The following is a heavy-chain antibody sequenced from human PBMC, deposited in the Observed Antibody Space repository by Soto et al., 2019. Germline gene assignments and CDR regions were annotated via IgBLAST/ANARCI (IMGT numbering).Heavy chain of an antibody. V-gene: IGHV3-23*01. CDR3: AKATYYYDSSGYYPFDY. Sequence: LRLSCAASGFTFSSYAMSWVRQAPGKGLEWVSAISGSGGSTYYADSVKGRFTISRDNSKNTLYLQMNSLRAEDTAVYYCAKATYYYDSSGYYPFDYWGQGTLVTVSS. J-gene: IGHJ4*02. D-gene: IGHD3-22*01. CDR1: GFTFSSYA. CDR2: ISGSGGST.